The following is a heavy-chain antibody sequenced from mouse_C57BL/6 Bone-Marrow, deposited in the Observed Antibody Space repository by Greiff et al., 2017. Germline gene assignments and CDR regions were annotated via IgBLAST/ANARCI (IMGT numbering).Heavy chain of an antibody. CDR2: ISSGGSYT. V-gene: IGHV5-6*02. CDR3: ASRSHYYGSSLFAY. D-gene: IGHD1-1*01. Sequence: EVKLVESGGDLVKPGGSLKLSCAASGFTFSSYGMSWVRQTPDKRLEWVATISSGGSYTYYPDSVKGRFTISSDNAKNTLYLQLSSLKSEDTAMYYCASRSHYYGSSLFAYWGQGTLVTVSA. CDR1: GFTFSSYG. J-gene: IGHJ3*01.